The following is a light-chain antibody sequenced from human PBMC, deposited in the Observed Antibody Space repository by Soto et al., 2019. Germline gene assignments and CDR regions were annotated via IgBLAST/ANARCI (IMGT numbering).Light chain of an antibody. V-gene: IGLV2-14*03. J-gene: IGLJ1*01. CDR1: SSDVGAYNF. Sequence: QSVLTQPASVSGSPGQSITISCTGTSSDVGAYNFVSWYQQHPGKLPKLMIFDVSRRPSGVSDRFSGSKSGNTASLTISGLQAEDECDYYCISYTSSSTHVFGSGTKLTVL. CDR2: DVS. CDR3: ISYTSSSTHV.